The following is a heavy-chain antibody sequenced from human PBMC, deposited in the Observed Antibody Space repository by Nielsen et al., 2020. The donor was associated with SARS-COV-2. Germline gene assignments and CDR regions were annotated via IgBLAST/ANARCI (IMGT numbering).Heavy chain of an antibody. CDR2: ISGSGGST. Sequence: GESLKISCAASGFTFSSYAMSWVRQAPGKGLEWVSAISGSGGSTYYADSVKGRFTTSRDNSKNTLYLQMNSLRAEDTAVYYCAKGNSWPPLFDYWGQGTLVTVSS. D-gene: IGHD5-12*01. J-gene: IGHJ4*02. V-gene: IGHV3-23*01. CDR1: GFTFSSYA. CDR3: AKGNSWPPLFDY.